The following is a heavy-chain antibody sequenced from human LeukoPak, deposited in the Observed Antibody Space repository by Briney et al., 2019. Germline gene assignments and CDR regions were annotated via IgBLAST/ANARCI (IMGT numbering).Heavy chain of an antibody. V-gene: IGHV3-66*01. CDR2: IYSGGST. CDR1: GFTISNHY. D-gene: IGHD3-16*02. J-gene: IGHJ4*02. Sequence: GGSLRFSCTASGFTISNHYMSWVRQAPGKGLEWVSVIYSGGSTYYADSVKGRFIISRDNSKNTLYLQMNSLRAEDTAVYYCATPLTVWGQGTLVTVSS. CDR3: ATPLTV.